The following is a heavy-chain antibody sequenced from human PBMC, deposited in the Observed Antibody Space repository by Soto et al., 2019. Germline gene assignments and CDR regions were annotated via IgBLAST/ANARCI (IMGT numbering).Heavy chain of an antibody. D-gene: IGHD3-3*01. V-gene: IGHV4-59*01. CDR1: GGSISSYY. CDR3: ARVTARYYDFSSNYYYYMDV. Sequence: PSETLSLTCTVSGGSISSYYWSWIRQPPGKGLEWIGYIYYSGSTNYNPSLKSRVTISVDTSKNQFSLKLSSVTAADTAVYYCARVTARYYDFSSNYYYYMDVWGKGTTVTVSS. CDR2: IYYSGST. J-gene: IGHJ6*03.